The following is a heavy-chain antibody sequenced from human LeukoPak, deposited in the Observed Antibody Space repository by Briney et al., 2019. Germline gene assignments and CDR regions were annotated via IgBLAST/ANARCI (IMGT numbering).Heavy chain of an antibody. CDR2: ISSNGGST. Sequence: GGSLRLSCSASGFTFSRYAMHWVRQAPGKGLEYVSAISSNGGSTYYADSVKGRFTISRDNSKNTLYLQMNSLRAEDTAVYYCARELLRNDAFDIWGQGTMVTVSS. V-gene: IGHV3-64*04. CDR3: ARELLRNDAFDI. D-gene: IGHD4-17*01. J-gene: IGHJ3*02. CDR1: GFTFSRYA.